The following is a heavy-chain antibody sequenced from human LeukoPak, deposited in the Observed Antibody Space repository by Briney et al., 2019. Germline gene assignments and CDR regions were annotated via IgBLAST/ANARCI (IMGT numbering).Heavy chain of an antibody. Sequence: ASVKVSCKASGGTFSSYAISWVRQAPGQGLEWMGGIIPIFGTANYAQKFQGRVTITADESTSTAYMELSSLRSEDTAVYYCARVRDYYGSGSYYWFDPWGQGTLVTVSS. D-gene: IGHD3-10*01. CDR2: IIPIFGTA. CDR1: GGTFSSYA. V-gene: IGHV1-69*13. J-gene: IGHJ5*02. CDR3: ARVRDYYGSGSYYWFDP.